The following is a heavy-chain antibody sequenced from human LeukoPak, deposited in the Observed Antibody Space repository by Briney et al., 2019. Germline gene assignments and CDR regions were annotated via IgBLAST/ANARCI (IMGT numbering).Heavy chain of an antibody. V-gene: IGHV3-30*04. J-gene: IGHJ4*02. CDR2: ISYDGSNK. D-gene: IGHD5-18*01. CDR1: GFTFSSYT. CDR3: ARDSGYSYGYFDY. Sequence: GSLRLSCAASGFTFSSYTMHWVRQAPGKGLEWVAVISYDGSNKYYADSVKGRFTISRDNSKNTLYLQMNSLRAEDTAVYYCARDSGYSYGYFDYWGQGTLVTVSS.